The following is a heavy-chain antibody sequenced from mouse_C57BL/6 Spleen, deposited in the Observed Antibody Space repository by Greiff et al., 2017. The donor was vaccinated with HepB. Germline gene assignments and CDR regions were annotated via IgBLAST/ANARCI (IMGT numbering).Heavy chain of an antibody. CDR1: GYTFTGYW. V-gene: IGHV1-9*01. D-gene: IGHD2-1*01. J-gene: IGHJ2*01. CDR3: ARFYGNYVYFDY. CDR2: ILPGSGST. Sequence: VQLQQSGAELMKPGASVKLSCKATGYTFTGYWIEWVKQRPGHGLEWIGEILPGSGSTNDNEKFKGKATFTADTSSNTAYMQLSSLTTEDSAIYYCARFYGNYVYFDYWGQGTTLTVSS.